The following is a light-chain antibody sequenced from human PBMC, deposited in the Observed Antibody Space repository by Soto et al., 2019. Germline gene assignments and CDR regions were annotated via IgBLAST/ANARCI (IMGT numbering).Light chain of an antibody. CDR3: QQYGSSPLLT. CDR2: GAS. V-gene: IGKV3-20*01. CDR1: QSVSSSY. J-gene: IGKJ3*01. Sequence: EIVLTQSPGTLSFSPGDRATLSCRASQSVSSSYLAWYQQKPGQAPRLLIYGASSRATGIPDRFSGSGSGTDFTLTISRLEPEDFAVYYCQQYGSSPLLTFGPGTKVDIK.